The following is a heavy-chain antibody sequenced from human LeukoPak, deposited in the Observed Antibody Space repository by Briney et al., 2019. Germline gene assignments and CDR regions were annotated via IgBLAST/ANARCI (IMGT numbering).Heavy chain of an antibody. CDR1: GFTVSSNY. Sequence: GGSLRLSCAASGFTVSSNYMSWVRQAPGKGLEWVSVIYSGGSTYYADSVKGRFTISRENSKNTLYLQMNSLRAEDTAVYYCARDSRGIFGVVIPVWGQGTLVTVSS. V-gene: IGHV3-66*02. CDR3: ARDSRGIFGVVIPV. CDR2: IYSGGST. J-gene: IGHJ4*02. D-gene: IGHD3-3*01.